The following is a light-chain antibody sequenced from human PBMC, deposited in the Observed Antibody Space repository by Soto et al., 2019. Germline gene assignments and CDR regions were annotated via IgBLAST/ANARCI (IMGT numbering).Light chain of an antibody. CDR1: QSVSSN. V-gene: IGKV3D-15*01. Sequence: EIVMTQSPATLSVSPGERATLSCRASQSVSSNLAWYQQKPGQAPSLLIYDISARATGIPTRFSGSGSGTEFTLTISSLQSEDFAVYYCQQYNNWPPWTFGQGTKVEIK. CDR2: DIS. J-gene: IGKJ1*01. CDR3: QQYNNWPPWT.